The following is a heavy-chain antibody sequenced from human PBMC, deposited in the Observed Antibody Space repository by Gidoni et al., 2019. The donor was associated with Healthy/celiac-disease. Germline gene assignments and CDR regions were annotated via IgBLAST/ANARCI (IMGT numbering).Heavy chain of an antibody. CDR2: IIPFFGTA. J-gene: IGHJ4*01. CDR3: TGALTTDYDG. CDR1: GGTFSSYA. D-gene: IGHD4-17*01. Sequence: QVQLVKSGAEVKKHGYSVKVSGKASGGTFSSYAISWVGQAPGQGLEWMGGIIPFFGTANYAQTFQGRVTITADESTSTAYMELGSLRSEGTAVYYWTGALTTDYDGWGQGTLVTVSS. V-gene: IGHV1-69*01.